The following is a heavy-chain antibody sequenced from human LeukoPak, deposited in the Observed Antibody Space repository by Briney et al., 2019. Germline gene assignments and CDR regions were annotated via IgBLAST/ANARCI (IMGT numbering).Heavy chain of an antibody. V-gene: IGHV1-2*02. CDR1: GGTFSSYA. Sequence: ASVKVSCKASGGTFSSYAISWVRQAPGQGLEWMGWINPNSGGTNYAQKFQGRVTVTRDTSITTVYMELSRLRSDDTAVYYCARARVGAIRWFDPWGQGTLVTVSS. D-gene: IGHD1-26*01. CDR3: ARARVGAIRWFDP. J-gene: IGHJ5*02. CDR2: INPNSGGT.